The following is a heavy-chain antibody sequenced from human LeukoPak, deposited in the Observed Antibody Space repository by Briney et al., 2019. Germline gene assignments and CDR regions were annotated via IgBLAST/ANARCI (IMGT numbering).Heavy chain of an antibody. D-gene: IGHD6-13*01. Sequence: TGGSLRLSCAASGFTFDDYAMHWVRQAPGKGLEWVSTISSSGDTTYYADSVKGRFTISRDNSKTTLYGQMNSLRVEDTAIYYCAKGDRVAAAAMVDYWGQGTLVTVSS. J-gene: IGHJ4*02. V-gene: IGHV3-23*01. CDR1: GFTFDDYA. CDR3: AKGDRVAAAAMVDY. CDR2: ISSSGDTT.